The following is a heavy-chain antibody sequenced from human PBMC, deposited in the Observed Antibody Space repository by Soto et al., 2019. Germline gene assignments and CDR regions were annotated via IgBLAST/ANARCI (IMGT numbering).Heavy chain of an antibody. CDR2: ISGSGAGT. CDR3: AKGPTVFGAVISFDYYYGMYV. CDR1: GFTFSSSA. V-gene: IGHV3-23*01. Sequence: GGSLRLSCTASGFTFSSSAMSWVRQAPGRGLEWVSGISGSGAGTYYADSVKGRFTISRDNSKNTMYLQMSGLRAEDAAVYYCAKGPTVFGAVISFDYYYGMYVWGQGTPVTVSS. D-gene: IGHD3-3*01. J-gene: IGHJ6*02.